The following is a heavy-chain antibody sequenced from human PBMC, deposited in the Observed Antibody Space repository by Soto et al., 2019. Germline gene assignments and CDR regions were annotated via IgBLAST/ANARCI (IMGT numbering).Heavy chain of an antibody. J-gene: IGHJ5*02. V-gene: IGHV4-59*01. CDR1: GGSISSYE. D-gene: IGHD2-2*01. Sequence: XTLSLTCTVSGGSISSYEWSWIRQPPGKGLEWIGYIYYSGSTNYNPSLKSRGTISVYTSKNQFSLTMSSVTAADTAVYYCAREGSRYWFDPWGQGTLGTVSS. CDR2: IYYSGST. CDR3: AREGSRYWFDP.